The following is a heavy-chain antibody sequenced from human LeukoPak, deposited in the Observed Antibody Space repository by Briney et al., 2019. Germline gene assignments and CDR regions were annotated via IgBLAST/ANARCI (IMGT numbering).Heavy chain of an antibody. V-gene: IGHV3-9*01. Sequence: GRSXXLSCAASGFTFDDXAMHWVXQXPGXGLEWVSGISWNSGSIGYADSVKGRFTISRDNAKNSLYLQMNSLRAEDTALYYCAKAQRGYSYEGYFQHWGQGTLVTVSS. CDR1: GFTFDDXA. D-gene: IGHD5-18*01. CDR3: AKAQRGYSYEGYFQH. CDR2: ISWNSGSI. J-gene: IGHJ1*01.